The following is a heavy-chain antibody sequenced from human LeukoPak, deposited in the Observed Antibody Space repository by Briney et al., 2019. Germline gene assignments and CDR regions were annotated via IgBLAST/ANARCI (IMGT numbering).Heavy chain of an antibody. CDR3: ARRCGGDCRHRSFDV. CDR2: ISSSSNYR. D-gene: IGHD2-21*02. V-gene: IGHV3-21*04. J-gene: IGHJ3*01. CDR1: GFTFSSYS. Sequence: GGSLRLSCAASGFTFSSYSMNWVRQAPGKGLEWVSSISSSSNYRHYGESVKGRFTISRDNAKNSLYLQMSSLRPEDTAIYYCARRCGGDCRHRSFDVWGQGTMVTVSS.